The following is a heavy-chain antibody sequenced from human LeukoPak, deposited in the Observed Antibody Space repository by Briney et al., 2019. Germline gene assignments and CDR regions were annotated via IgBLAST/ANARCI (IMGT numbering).Heavy chain of an antibody. J-gene: IGHJ4*02. Sequence: GGSLRLSCAASGFTFSSYAMHWVRQAPGKGLEWVAVISYDGSNKYYADSVKGRFAISRDNSKNTLYLQMNSLRTEDTAVYYCAKDNDFWGSLFYWGQGILVTVSS. CDR2: ISYDGSNK. CDR1: GFTFSSYA. CDR3: AKDNDFWGSLFY. D-gene: IGHD3/OR15-3a*01. V-gene: IGHV3-30*09.